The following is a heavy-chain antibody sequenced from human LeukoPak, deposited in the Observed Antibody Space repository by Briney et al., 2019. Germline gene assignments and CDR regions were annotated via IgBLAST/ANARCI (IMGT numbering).Heavy chain of an antibody. J-gene: IGHJ5*02. Sequence: PSETLSLTCAVYGGSFSGYYWSWIRQPPGKGLEWIGEINHSGSTNYNPSLKSRVAISVDTSKNQFSLKLSSVTAADTAVYYCATLTGSTARVWFDPWGQGTLVTVSS. D-gene: IGHD1/OR15-1a*01. V-gene: IGHV4-34*01. CDR1: GGSFSGYY. CDR2: INHSGST. CDR3: ATLTGSTARVWFDP.